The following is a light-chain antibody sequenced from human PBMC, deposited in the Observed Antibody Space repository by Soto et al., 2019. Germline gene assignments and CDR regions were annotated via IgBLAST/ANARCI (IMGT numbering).Light chain of an antibody. CDR1: SSDVGGYNY. V-gene: IGLV2-14*01. CDR3: ISYTSRSTWV. J-gene: IGLJ3*02. CDR2: EVS. Sequence: QSALTQPASVSGSPGQSITISCTGTSSDVGGYNYVSWYQQHPGKARKLMIYEVSNRPSGVSDRFSGSRSGNTASLTISGLQAEDESDYYCISYTSRSTWVFGGGTKLTVL.